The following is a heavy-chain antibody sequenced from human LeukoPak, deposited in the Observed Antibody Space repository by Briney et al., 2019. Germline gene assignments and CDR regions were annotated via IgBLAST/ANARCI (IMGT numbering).Heavy chain of an antibody. CDR2: ISYDGSNN. Sequence: GRSLRLSCEASGFTFSSYAMHWVRQAPGRGLEWLAVISYDGSNNYYADSVKGQFTISRDNSKNTLYLQVNSLRAEDTAVYYCASRGLTMVKGLDYWGQGTLVTVSS. D-gene: IGHD4/OR15-4a*01. V-gene: IGHV3-30-3*01. CDR3: ASRGLTMVKGLDY. J-gene: IGHJ4*02. CDR1: GFTFSSYA.